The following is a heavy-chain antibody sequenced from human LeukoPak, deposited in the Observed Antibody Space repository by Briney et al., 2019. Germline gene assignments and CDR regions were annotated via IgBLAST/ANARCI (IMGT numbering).Heavy chain of an antibody. D-gene: IGHD4-17*01. CDR3: AKYRTTVTNPYYYYGMDV. CDR1: GFTLSSYA. Sequence: GGSLRLSCAASGFTLSSYAMSWVRQAPGKGLEWVSAISGSGGSTYYADSVKGRFTISRDNSKNTLYLQMNSLRAEDTAVYYCAKYRTTVTNPYYYYGMDVWGQGTTVTVSS. CDR2: ISGSGGST. V-gene: IGHV3-23*01. J-gene: IGHJ6*02.